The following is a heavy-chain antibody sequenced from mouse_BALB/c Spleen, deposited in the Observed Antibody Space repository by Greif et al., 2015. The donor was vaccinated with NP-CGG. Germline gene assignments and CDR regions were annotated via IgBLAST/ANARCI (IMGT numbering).Heavy chain of an antibody. J-gene: IGHJ4*01. CDR3: ARQLSYVMDY. V-gene: IGHV2-6-2*01. Sequence: VQLQQSGPDLVAPSQSLSITCTVSGFSLTYYGVHWIRQPPGKGLEWLVVIWSDGSTTYNSALKSRLSISKDNSKSXVFLKMDSLQTDDTALYYCARQLSYVMDYWGQGTSVTVSS. CDR1: GFSLTYYG. CDR2: IWSDGST.